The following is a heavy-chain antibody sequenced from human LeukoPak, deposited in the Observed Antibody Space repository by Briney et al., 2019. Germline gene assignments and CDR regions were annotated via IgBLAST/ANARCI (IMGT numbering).Heavy chain of an antibody. CDR3: TRHQIQLWLSATPMKYMDV. V-gene: IGHV3-21*06. J-gene: IGHJ6*03. CDR1: GFTFRSYS. Sequence: GGSLRLSCAASGFTFRSYSMNWVRQAPGKGLEWVSFMSSSGSDIYYADSVKGRFAIFRDNAKNSLFLQMNSLRAEDTAVYYCTRHQIQLWLSATPMKYMDVWGKGTTVTVSS. D-gene: IGHD5-18*01. CDR2: MSSSGSDI.